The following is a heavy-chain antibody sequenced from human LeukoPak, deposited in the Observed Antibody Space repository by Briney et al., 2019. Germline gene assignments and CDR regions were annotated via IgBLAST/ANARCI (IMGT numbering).Heavy chain of an antibody. D-gene: IGHD2-2*01. CDR3: ARGVVVPADLFDY. Sequence: GESLQISCKGSGYSLTSYWIGWVRQMPGKGLEWMGIIYPGDSDTRYSPSFQGQVTISADKSISTAYLQWSSLKASDTAMYYCARGVVVPADLFDYWGQGTLVTVSS. V-gene: IGHV5-51*01. CDR1: GYSLTSYW. J-gene: IGHJ4*02. CDR2: IYPGDSDT.